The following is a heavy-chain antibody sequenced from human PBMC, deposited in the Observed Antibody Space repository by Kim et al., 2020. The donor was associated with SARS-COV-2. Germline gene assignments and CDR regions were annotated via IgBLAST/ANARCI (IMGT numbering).Heavy chain of an antibody. D-gene: IGHD3-9*01. J-gene: IGHJ4*02. CDR2: ISSSSSTI. CDR1: GFTFSSYS. CDR3: ARDERGYFDWFSYPDY. Sequence: GGSLRLSCAASGFTFSSYSMNWVRQAPGKGLEWVSYISSSSSTIYYADSVKGRFTISRDNAKNSLYLQMNSLRAEDTAVYYCARDERGYFDWFSYPDYWGQGTLVTVSS. V-gene: IGHV3-48*04.